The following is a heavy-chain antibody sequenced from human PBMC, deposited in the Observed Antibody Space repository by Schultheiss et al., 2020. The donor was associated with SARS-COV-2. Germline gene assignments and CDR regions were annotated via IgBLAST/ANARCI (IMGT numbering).Heavy chain of an antibody. Sequence: GGSLRLSCAASGFTFSSYGMHWVRQAPGKGLEWVAVIWYDGSNKYYADSVKGRFTISRDNAKNSLYLQMNSLRAEDTAVYYCARDPPLKIYYFDYWGQGTLVTVSS. CDR1: GFTFSSYG. V-gene: IGHV3-33*01. J-gene: IGHJ4*02. CDR3: ARDPPLKIYYFDY. CDR2: IWYDGSNK.